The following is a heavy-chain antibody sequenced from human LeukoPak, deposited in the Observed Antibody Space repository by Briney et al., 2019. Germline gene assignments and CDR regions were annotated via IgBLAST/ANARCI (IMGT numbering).Heavy chain of an antibody. Sequence: ASVKVSCKASGYTFTGYYMHWVRQAPGQGLEWMGWINPNSGGTNYAQKFQGRVTMTRDTSISTAYMELSRLRSDDTAVYYCAREGIAAAGSFDYWGQGTLVTVPS. CDR2: INPNSGGT. J-gene: IGHJ4*02. D-gene: IGHD6-13*01. V-gene: IGHV1-2*02. CDR1: GYTFTGYY. CDR3: AREGIAAAGSFDY.